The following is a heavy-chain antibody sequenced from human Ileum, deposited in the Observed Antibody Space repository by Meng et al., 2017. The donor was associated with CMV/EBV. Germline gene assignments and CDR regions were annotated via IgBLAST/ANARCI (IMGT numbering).Heavy chain of an antibody. V-gene: IGHV1-2*06. J-gene: IGHJ4*02. CDR3: ARGYSYAGDY. D-gene: IGHD3-16*01. CDR2: IDPDAGAT. Sequence: SSTPSVYPFSCPYLHWLRQAPGQGLEWMGRIDPDAGATSSAPKFQGRVTMTRDTSISTAYLELTSLIFDDTAVYYCARGYSYAGDYWGQGALVTVSS. CDR1: VYPFSCPY.